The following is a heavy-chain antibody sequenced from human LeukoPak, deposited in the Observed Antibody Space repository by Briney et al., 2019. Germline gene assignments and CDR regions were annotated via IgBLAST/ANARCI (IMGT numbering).Heavy chain of an antibody. CDR2: ITNDGSST. D-gene: IGHD1-26*01. CDR3: AKDRTVGASYWYFDL. Sequence: GGSLRLSCAASGLTFSSHWMHWVRQAPGKGLVWVSRITNDGSSTTYADSVKGRFTISRDSSRNTLFLHMNTLRAEDTAIYYCAKDRTVGASYWYFDLWGRGTLVTVSS. CDR1: GLTFSSHW. J-gene: IGHJ2*01. V-gene: IGHV3-74*01.